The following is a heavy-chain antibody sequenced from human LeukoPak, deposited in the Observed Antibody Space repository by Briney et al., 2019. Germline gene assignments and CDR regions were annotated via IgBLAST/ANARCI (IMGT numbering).Heavy chain of an antibody. CDR2: ISYDGTYA. CDR3: ATESSLSN. Sequence: PGKSLRLSCVASGLTFSSLAMDWVRQAPGKGLEWVGDISYDGTYASYAGSVRGRFTIPRDNSKNTLYLQMNSLRTEDTAVYYCATESSLSNWGLGTLVTVSS. CDR1: GLTFSSLA. J-gene: IGHJ4*02. D-gene: IGHD2/OR15-2a*01. V-gene: IGHV3-30*04.